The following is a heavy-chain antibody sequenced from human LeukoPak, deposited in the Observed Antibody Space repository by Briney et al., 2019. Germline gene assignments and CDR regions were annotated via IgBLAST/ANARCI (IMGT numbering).Heavy chain of an antibody. CDR1: GYTFTSYA. V-gene: IGHV7-4-1*02. Sequence: ASVKVSCKASGYTFTSYAMNWVRQAPGQGLEWMGWINTNTGNPTYAQGFTGRFVLSLDTSVSTAYLQISSLKAEDTAVYYCVRDGYNPNNWFDPWGQGTLVTVSS. D-gene: IGHD5-24*01. CDR3: VRDGYNPNNWFDP. J-gene: IGHJ5*02. CDR2: INTNTGNP.